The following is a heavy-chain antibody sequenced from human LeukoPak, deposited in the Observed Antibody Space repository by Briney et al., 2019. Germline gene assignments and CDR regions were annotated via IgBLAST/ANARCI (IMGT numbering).Heavy chain of an antibody. Sequence: SETLSLTCTVSGGSISSYYWSWIRQPPGKGLEWIGYIYYSGSTNYNPSLKSRVTISVDTSKNQFSPKLSSVTAADTAVYYCARDKGGSYYDAFDIWGQGTMVTVSS. D-gene: IGHD1-26*01. CDR3: ARDKGGSYYDAFDI. J-gene: IGHJ3*02. CDR2: IYYSGST. V-gene: IGHV4-59*01. CDR1: GGSISSYY.